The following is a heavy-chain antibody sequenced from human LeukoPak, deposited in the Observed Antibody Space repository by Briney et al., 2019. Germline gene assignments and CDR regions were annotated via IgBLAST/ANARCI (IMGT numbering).Heavy chain of an antibody. CDR2: IYSGGST. CDR1: GFTVSSNY. D-gene: IGHD3-22*01. CDR3: ASSSVSSGYYYFDY. J-gene: IGHJ4*02. V-gene: IGHV3-66*01. Sequence: GGSLRLSCAASGFTVSSNYMSWVRQAPGKGLGWVSVIYSGGSTYYADSVKGRFTIPRDTSKNTLYLQMNSLRAEDTAVYYCASSSVSSGYYYFDYWGQGTLVAVSS.